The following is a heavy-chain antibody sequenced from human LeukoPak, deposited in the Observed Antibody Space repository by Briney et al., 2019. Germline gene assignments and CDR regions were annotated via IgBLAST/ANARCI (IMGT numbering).Heavy chain of an antibody. Sequence: GGSLRLSCAASGFTFSSYSMNWVRQAPGKGLEWVSSISSSSSYIYYADSVKGRFTISRDNAKNSLYLQMNSLRAEDTAVYYCARGFKYTGYYYYYMDVWGKGTAVTVSS. J-gene: IGHJ6*03. CDR3: ARGFKYTGYYYYYMDV. CDR1: GFTFSSYS. CDR2: ISSSSSYI. D-gene: IGHD2-8*02. V-gene: IGHV3-21*01.